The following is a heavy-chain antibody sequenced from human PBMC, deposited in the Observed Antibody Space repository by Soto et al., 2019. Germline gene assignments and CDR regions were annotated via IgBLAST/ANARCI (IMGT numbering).Heavy chain of an antibody. CDR3: ARGRITIFGVVIRAPWFDP. J-gene: IGHJ5*02. CDR1: GYTFTSYG. V-gene: IGHV1-18*01. Sequence: AXVKVSCKASGYTFTSYGISWVRQAPGQGLEWMGWISAYNGNTNYAQKLQGRVTMTTDTSTSTAYMELRSLRSDDTAVYYCARGRITIFGVVIRAPWFDPCGEGTLVTXSS. CDR2: ISAYNGNT. D-gene: IGHD3-3*01.